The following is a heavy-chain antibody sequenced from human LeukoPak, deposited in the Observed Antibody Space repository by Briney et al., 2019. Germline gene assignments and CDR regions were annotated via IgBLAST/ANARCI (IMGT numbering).Heavy chain of an antibody. J-gene: IGHJ6*02. Sequence: GGSLRLSCAASGLTFRNAWMSWVRQALEKGLEWVSHISSSSSTIYYADSVKGRFTISRDNARNSLYLQMNSLRDEDTAVYYCARDSRAMDVWGRGTTVSVSS. CDR2: ISSSSSTI. V-gene: IGHV3-48*02. CDR1: GLTFRNAW. CDR3: ARDSRAMDV.